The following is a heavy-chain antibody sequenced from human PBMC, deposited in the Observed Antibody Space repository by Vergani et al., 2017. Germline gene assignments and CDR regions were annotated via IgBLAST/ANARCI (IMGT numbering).Heavy chain of an antibody. V-gene: IGHV4-38-2*01. CDR3: ANELELRY. Sequence: VQLLESGGGLVQPGGSLRLSCAASGFTFSSYAMSWIRQPPGKGLEWIGSIYYSGSTYYNPSLKSRVTISVDTSKNQFSLKLSSVTAADTAVYYCANELELRYWGQGTLVTVSS. J-gene: IGHJ4*02. CDR2: IYYSGST. CDR1: GFTFSSYA. D-gene: IGHD1-7*01.